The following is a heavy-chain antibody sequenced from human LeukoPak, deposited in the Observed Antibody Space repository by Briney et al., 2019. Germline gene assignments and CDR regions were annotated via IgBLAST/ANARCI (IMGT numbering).Heavy chain of an antibody. CDR3: ARTGHPRGAFDI. CDR1: GGSISSYY. D-gene: IGHD3-10*01. CDR2: IYYSGST. J-gene: IGHJ3*02. V-gene: IGHV4-59*01. Sequence: MTSEPLSLTCTVSGGSISSYYWSWIRQSPGKGLEWIGYIYYSGSTNYNPSLKSRVTISVDTSKNQFSLKLSSVTAADTAVYYCARTGHPRGAFDIWGQGTMVTVSS.